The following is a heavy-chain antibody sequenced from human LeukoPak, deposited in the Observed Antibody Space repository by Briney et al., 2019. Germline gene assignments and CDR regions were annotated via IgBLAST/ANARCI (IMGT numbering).Heavy chain of an antibody. CDR3: ARGAGYSGRSVDY. D-gene: IGHD3-22*01. V-gene: IGHV1-2*02. Sequence: ASVKVSCKASGYTFTGYYMHWVRQAPGQGLVWMGWINPNSGGTNYAQKFQGRVTMSRDTSISTAYMELSRLRSDDTAVYYCARGAGYSGRSVDYWGQGTLVTVSS. J-gene: IGHJ4*02. CDR2: INPNSGGT. CDR1: GYTFTGYY.